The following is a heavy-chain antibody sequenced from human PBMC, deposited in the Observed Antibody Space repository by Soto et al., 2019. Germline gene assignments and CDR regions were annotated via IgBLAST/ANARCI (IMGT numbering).Heavy chain of an antibody. J-gene: IGHJ5*01. D-gene: IGHD2-2*01. CDR3: ARDPSEGRVGNWFES. CDR2: ISSSTSYV. CDR1: GFTFSRYG. V-gene: IGHV3-21*02. Sequence: EVQLVESGGGLVKPGGSLRLSCAASGFTFSRYGMNWLRQAPGKGLERVASISSSTSYVYYADSVKGRFRTSRDNAKNILYLEMYGLRTEDTAVYYCARDPSEGRVGNWFESWGQGTLVTVSS.